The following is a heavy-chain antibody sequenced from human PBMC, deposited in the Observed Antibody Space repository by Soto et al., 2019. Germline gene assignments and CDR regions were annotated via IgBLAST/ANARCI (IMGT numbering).Heavy chain of an antibody. CDR3: ARGVKDVYAVDV. V-gene: IGHV3-74*01. D-gene: IGHD3-10*02. CDR1: GFRISGYW. J-gene: IGHJ6*02. Sequence: GGSLRLSCVASGFRISGYWMHWVRQAPGKGLVWVSRINSDGSITNYADFVKGRFTISRDNAKNTLFLQMNSLRDEDTAVYYCARGVKDVYAVDVWGQGTTVTVSS. CDR2: INSDGSIT.